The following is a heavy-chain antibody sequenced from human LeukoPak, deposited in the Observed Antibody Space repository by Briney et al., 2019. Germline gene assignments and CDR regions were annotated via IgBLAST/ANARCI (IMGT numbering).Heavy chain of an antibody. D-gene: IGHD6-19*01. CDR3: ATAARGDVAGSSY. Sequence: GGSLRLSCAASGFSFNTFWMSWVRQPPGKGLEWVANIKTDGSDKYYVDSVKGRFTISRDNAKNSLYLQMNSLRVEDTSVYYCATAARGDVAGSSYWGQGTLVSVSS. CDR2: IKTDGSDK. CDR1: GFSFNTFW. J-gene: IGHJ4*02. V-gene: IGHV3-7*01.